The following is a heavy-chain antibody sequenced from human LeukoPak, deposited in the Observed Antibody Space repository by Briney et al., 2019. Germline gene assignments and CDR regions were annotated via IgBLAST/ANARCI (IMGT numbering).Heavy chain of an antibody. V-gene: IGHV4-31*03. CDR2: IYSSGST. J-gene: IGHJ4*02. CDR3: ARGSPEYGDYEGIFVY. Sequence: SETLSLTCTVSSGSITSGGYYWSWIRQPPGEGLEWIGYIYSSGSTYYNPSLKSRVAISEGTSKNQFSLKLSSVTAADTAVYYCARGSPEYGDYEGIFVYWGQGTLVTVSS. D-gene: IGHD4-17*01. CDR1: SGSITSGGYY.